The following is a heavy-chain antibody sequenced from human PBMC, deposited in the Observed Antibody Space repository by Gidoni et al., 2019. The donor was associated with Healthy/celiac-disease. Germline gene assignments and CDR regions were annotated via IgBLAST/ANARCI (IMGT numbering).Heavy chain of an antibody. Sequence: QVQLVESGGGVVQPGRSLRLSCAASGFTFSRYGMHWVRQAPGKGLEWVAVIWYDGSNKYYADSVKGRFTISRDNSKNTLYLQMNSLRAEDTAVYYCARDWKVRGGYGMDVWGQGTTVTVSS. CDR2: IWYDGSNK. D-gene: IGHD3-10*01. V-gene: IGHV3-33*01. CDR3: ARDWKVRGGYGMDV. CDR1: GFTFSRYG. J-gene: IGHJ6*02.